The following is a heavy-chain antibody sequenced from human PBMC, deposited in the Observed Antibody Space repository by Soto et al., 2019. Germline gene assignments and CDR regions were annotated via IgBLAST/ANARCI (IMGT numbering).Heavy chain of an antibody. J-gene: IGHJ6*02. CDR3: ARDLRAAGRPGMDV. CDR2: IIPIVGTG. V-gene: IGHV1-69*01. CDR1: GGSFSSYA. Sequence: QVQLVQSGAEVKKPGSSVKVSCKASGGSFSSYAISWVRQAPGQGLEWMGGIIPIVGTGNYAQNFQGRVTITADESTSTAYMELSSLRSEDTAMYYCARDLRAAGRPGMDVWGQGTKVIVSS. D-gene: IGHD6-13*01.